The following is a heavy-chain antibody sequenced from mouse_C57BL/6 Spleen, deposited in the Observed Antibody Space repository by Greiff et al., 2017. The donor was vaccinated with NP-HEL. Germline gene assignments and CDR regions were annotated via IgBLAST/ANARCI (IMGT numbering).Heavy chain of an antibody. Sequence: VQLQQSGPELVKPGASVKISCKASGYTFTDYYMNWVKQSHGKSLEWIGDINPNNGGTSYNQKFKGKATLTVDKSSSTAYMELRSLTSEDSAVYYCARFYGNYIYAMDYWGQGTSVTVSS. V-gene: IGHV1-26*01. J-gene: IGHJ4*01. CDR2: INPNNGGT. CDR1: GYTFTDYY. D-gene: IGHD2-1*01. CDR3: ARFYGNYIYAMDY.